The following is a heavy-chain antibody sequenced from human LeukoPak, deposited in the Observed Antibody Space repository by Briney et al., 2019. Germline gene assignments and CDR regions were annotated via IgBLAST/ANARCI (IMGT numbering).Heavy chain of an antibody. CDR2: ISSSGSTI. CDR1: GFTFSSYE. V-gene: IGHV3-48*03. CDR3: AKVSSCGQYYYYYMDV. D-gene: IGHD6-13*01. Sequence: PGGSLRLSCAASGFTFSSYEMNWVRQAPGKGLEWVSYISSSGSTIYYADSVKGRFTISRDNSKNTLYLQMNSLRAEDTAVYYCAKVSSCGQYYYYYMDVWGKGTTVTISS. J-gene: IGHJ6*03.